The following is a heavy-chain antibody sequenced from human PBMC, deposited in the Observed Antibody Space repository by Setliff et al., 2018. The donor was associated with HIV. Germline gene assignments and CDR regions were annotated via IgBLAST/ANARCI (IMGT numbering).Heavy chain of an antibody. Sequence: GGSLRLSCAASGFTFRNAWMSWVRQAPGKGLEWVGRIKSKSDGGAVHYAAPVKGRFTISRDDSQDTLYLEMNSLANEDTAMYYCTTYSSVYYHSDCWGQGTLVTVSS. D-gene: IGHD3-22*01. J-gene: IGHJ4*02. CDR1: GFTFRNAW. CDR3: TTYSSVYYHSDC. V-gene: IGHV3-15*06. CDR2: IKSKSDGGAV.